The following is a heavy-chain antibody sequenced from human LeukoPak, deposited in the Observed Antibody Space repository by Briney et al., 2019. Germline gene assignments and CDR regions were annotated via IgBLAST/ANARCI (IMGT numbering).Heavy chain of an antibody. Sequence: SETLSLTCTVSGGSISGYYWSWIRQPPGKGLEWIGYISYSGSTDYNPSLKSRLTISVDTSKNQFSLKLSSVTAADTAVYYCARIIIMSYRYFDYWGQGTLVTVSS. D-gene: IGHD3-16*01. CDR3: ARIIIMSYRYFDY. J-gene: IGHJ4*02. CDR1: GGSISGYY. CDR2: ISYSGST. V-gene: IGHV4-59*01.